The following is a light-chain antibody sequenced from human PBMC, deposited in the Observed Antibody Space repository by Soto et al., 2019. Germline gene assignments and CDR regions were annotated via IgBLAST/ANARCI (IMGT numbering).Light chain of an antibody. CDR2: GAA. CDR1: QSFSSN. V-gene: IGKV3-15*01. Sequence: EIVMTQSPATLSVSPGERATLSCRASQSFSSNLAWYQQKPGQAPRLLIYGAATRATGIPARFSGSGSGTEFTLTISSLQYEDSAVYYCQQYNYGYTFGQGTKLEIK. J-gene: IGKJ2*01. CDR3: QQYNYGYT.